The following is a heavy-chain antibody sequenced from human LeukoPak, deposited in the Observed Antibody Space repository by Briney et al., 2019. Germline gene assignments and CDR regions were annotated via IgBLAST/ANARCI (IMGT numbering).Heavy chain of an antibody. CDR3: ARIVVVPAATGRTQYWFDP. D-gene: IGHD2-2*01. Sequence: PSETLSLTCTVSGGSISSSSYYWSWIRQPPGKGLEWIGEINHSGSTNYNPSLKSRVTISVDTSKNQFSLKLSSVTAADTAVYYCARIVVVPAATGRTQYWFDPWGQGTLVTVSS. CDR2: INHSGST. J-gene: IGHJ5*02. V-gene: IGHV4-39*07. CDR1: GGSISSSSYY.